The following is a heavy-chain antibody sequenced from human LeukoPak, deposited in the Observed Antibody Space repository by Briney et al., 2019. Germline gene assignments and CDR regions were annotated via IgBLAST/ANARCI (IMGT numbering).Heavy chain of an antibody. D-gene: IGHD4-17*01. CDR3: ARARSGEVFDY. J-gene: IGHJ4*02. V-gene: IGHV4-59*01. CDR1: GGSISSYY. Sequence: SETLSLTCTVSGGSISSYYWSWIRQPPGKGLEWIGYIYYSGSTNYNPSLKSRVTISVDTSRNQFSLKLSSVTAADTAVYYCARARSGEVFDYWGQGTLVTVSS. CDR2: IYYSGST.